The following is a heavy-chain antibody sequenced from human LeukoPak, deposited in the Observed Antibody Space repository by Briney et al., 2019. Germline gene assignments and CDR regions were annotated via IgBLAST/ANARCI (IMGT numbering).Heavy chain of an antibody. J-gene: IGHJ4*02. Sequence: PGGSLRLSCSASGFTFSSYAMHWVRQAPGKGLQYVSGISTNGGRTYYADSVKDRFTISRDNSKSTLYLQMSSLRLEDTAVYYCPLPTLGYWGQGTLVTVSS. CDR3: PLPTLGY. V-gene: IGHV3-64D*08. CDR1: GFTFSSYA. CDR2: ISTNGGRT.